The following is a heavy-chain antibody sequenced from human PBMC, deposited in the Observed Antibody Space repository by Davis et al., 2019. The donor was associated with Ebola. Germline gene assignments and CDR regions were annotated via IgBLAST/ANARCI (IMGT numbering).Heavy chain of an antibody. CDR3: ARASNYARDY. J-gene: IGHJ4*02. V-gene: IGHV3-7*03. D-gene: IGHD2-2*01. CDR2: IKEDGSEK. CDR1: GFTFGGYW. Sequence: PGGSLRLSCAASGFTFGGYWMRWVRQAPGKGLEWMASIKEDGSEKYYVDSVKGRFTISRDNAKNSLYLQMNSLRAEDTAVFYCARASNYARDYWGQGTLVTVSS.